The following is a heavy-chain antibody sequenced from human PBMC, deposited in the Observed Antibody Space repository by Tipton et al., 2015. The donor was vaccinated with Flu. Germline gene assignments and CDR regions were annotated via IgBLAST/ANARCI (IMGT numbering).Heavy chain of an antibody. Sequence: SLRLSCAASGFTVSSNYMSWVRQAPGKGLEWVSVIYSGGSTYYADSVKGRFTISRDNSKNTLYLQMNSLRAEDTAVYYCARDVTDSSSWGGNHLDYWGQGTLVTVSS. CDR2: IYSGGST. V-gene: IGHV3-66*01. CDR3: ARDVTDSSSWGGNHLDY. J-gene: IGHJ4*02. D-gene: IGHD6-13*01. CDR1: GFTVSSNY.